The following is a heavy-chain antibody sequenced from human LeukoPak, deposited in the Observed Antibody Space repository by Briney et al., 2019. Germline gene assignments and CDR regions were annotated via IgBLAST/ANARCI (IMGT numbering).Heavy chain of an antibody. Sequence: ASVKVSCKASGYTFTGYYMHWVRQAAGQGLEWMGWINPNSGGTNYAQKFQGRVTMTRDTSISTAYMELSRLRSDDTAVYYCARTGGHTLLTYDYWGQGTLVTVSS. CDR1: GYTFTGYY. J-gene: IGHJ4*02. D-gene: IGHD2-8*02. CDR2: INPNSGGT. CDR3: ARTGGHTLLTYDY. V-gene: IGHV1-2*02.